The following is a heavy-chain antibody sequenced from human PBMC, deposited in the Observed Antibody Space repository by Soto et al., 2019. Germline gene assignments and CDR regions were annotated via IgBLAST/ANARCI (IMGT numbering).Heavy chain of an antibody. CDR1: GGSISSGGYY. J-gene: IGHJ5*02. CDR2: FYYSGST. Sequence: SETLSLTCTVSGGSISSGGYYWSWIRQHPRKGLEWIGYFYYSGSTYYNPSLKSRVTISVDTSKNQFSLKLSSVTAADTAVYYCSRERNYDILTGYYDPNWFDPWGQGTLVTVSS. V-gene: IGHV4-31*03. CDR3: SRERNYDILTGYYDPNWFDP. D-gene: IGHD3-9*01.